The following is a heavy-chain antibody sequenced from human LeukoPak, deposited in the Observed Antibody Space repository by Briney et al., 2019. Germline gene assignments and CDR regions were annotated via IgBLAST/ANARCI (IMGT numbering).Heavy chain of an antibody. Sequence: PSGTLSLTCAVSGGSISGSVWWSWVRQPPGKGLEWIGEIYHRGNTNYNPSLKSRVTISLDESQNRFSLNLISVTAADTAVYYCAGQGGFYRDHWGQGILVTVSS. V-gene: IGHV4-4*02. J-gene: IGHJ1*01. D-gene: IGHD3-16*01. CDR3: AGQGGFYRDH. CDR2: IYHRGNT. CDR1: GGSISGSVW.